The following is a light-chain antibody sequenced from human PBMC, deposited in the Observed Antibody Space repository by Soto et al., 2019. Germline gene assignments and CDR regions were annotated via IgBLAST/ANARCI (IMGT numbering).Light chain of an antibody. Sequence: EIRLRQSPCTLSLSQGEGATLSCRTSQTVTTSFTWYRQKPGKAPGLLIYDASSLQSGIPSRFGGRGSGTDFTLTITGLQPEDFATYYCQQYYSLPITFGQGTRLDVK. J-gene: IGKJ5*01. CDR1: QTVTTS. CDR3: QQYYSLPIT. V-gene: IGKV1-39*01. CDR2: DAS.